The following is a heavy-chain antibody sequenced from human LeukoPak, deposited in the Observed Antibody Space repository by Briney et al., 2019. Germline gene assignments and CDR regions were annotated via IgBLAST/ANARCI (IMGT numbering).Heavy chain of an antibody. D-gene: IGHD6-25*01. CDR2: INNRGTI. V-gene: IGHV4-34*01. CDR3: ARSSGSSGPFDY. CDR1: GGSLSPHY. J-gene: IGHJ4*02. Sequence: PSETLSLTCAVSGGSLSPHYWSWIRRSLGKGLEWIGEINNRGTINYSPSLRGRATISVDTSKNQFSLKLSSVTAADTAVYYCARSSGSSGPFDYWGQGTLVTVSS.